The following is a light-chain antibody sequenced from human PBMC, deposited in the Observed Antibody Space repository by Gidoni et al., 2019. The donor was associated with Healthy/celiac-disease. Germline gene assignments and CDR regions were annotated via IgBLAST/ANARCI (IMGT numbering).Light chain of an antibody. Sequence: QSALTQPASVSGSPGQSITLSCTGTTSNVGGYNYVSWYQQYPGKAPKLIIYDVSNRPSGVSNRFSGSKSGNTASLTISGLQAEDEADYYCSSFTTTTTLEVFGTGTKV. CDR1: TSNVGGYNY. V-gene: IGLV2-14*03. CDR3: SSFTTTTTLEV. J-gene: IGLJ1*01. CDR2: DVS.